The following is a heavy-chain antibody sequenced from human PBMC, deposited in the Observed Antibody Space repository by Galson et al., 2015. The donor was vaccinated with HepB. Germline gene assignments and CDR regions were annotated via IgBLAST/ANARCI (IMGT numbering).Heavy chain of an antibody. CDR3: VKVIPEGPTFSYYYYYGMDV. CDR1: GFTFSSYA. J-gene: IGHJ6*02. V-gene: IGHV3-64D*06. Sequence: SLRLSCAASGFTFSSYAMHWVRQAPGKGLEYVSAISSNGGSTYYADSVKGRFTISRDNSKNTLYLQMSSLRAEDTAVYYCVKVIPEGPTFSYYYYYGMDVWGQGTTVTVSS. D-gene: IGHD3-16*01. CDR2: ISSNGGST.